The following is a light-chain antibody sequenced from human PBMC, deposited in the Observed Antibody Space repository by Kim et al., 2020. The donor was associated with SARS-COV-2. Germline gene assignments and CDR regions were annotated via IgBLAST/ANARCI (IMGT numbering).Light chain of an antibody. CDR3: GTLDSSLSAAV. Sequence: QSVLTQPPSVSAAPGQKVTISCSGSSSNIGNNYVSWYQQLPGTAPKRLIYDNDKRPSGIPDRFSGSKSGTSATLGITGIQPGDEADYYCGTLDSSLSAAVFGGGTQLTVL. J-gene: IGLJ2*01. CDR1: SSNIGNNY. V-gene: IGLV1-51*01. CDR2: DND.